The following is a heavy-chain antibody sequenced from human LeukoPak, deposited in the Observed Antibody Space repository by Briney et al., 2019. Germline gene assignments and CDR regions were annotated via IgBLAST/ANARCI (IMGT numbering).Heavy chain of an antibody. CDR2: IYPRDGNT. Sequence: ASVTVSCKASGYTFTSNYIHWVRQAPGQGLEWMGMIYPRDGNTNYAQKFQGRVTMTRDTSTSTVYMELSSLRSEDTAVYYCARDYVDDIPMIKDYWGQGTLVTVSS. D-gene: IGHD2-8*01. J-gene: IGHJ4*02. V-gene: IGHV1-46*01. CDR1: GYTFTSNY. CDR3: ARDYVDDIPMIKDY.